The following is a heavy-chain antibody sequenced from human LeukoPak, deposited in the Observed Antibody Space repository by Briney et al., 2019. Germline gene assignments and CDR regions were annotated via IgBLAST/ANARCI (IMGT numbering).Heavy chain of an antibody. J-gene: IGHJ5*02. D-gene: IGHD1-1*01. CDR1: GGSVSGYY. CDR3: AGFDWNDSWFDP. V-gene: IGHV4-4*09. CDR2: IYTSGST. Sequence: SETLSLTCTVSGGSVSGYYWSWIRQPPGKGLEWIGHIYTSGSTNYNPSLKSRVTISVDTSKNQFSLKLSAVTAADTAVYYCAGFDWNDSWFDPWGQGTLVTVSS.